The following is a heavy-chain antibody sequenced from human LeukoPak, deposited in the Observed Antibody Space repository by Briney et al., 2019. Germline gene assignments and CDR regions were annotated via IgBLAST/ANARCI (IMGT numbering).Heavy chain of an antibody. D-gene: IGHD2-21*01. V-gene: IGHV3-74*01. CDR1: GFSFSGHW. J-gene: IGHJ4*02. CDR3: ASFGISWRSSY. CDR2: ISDDGSYT. Sequence: GGSLRLSCAASGFSFSGHWVHWVRHAPGKGLVWVSRISDDGSYTSNVDSVKGRFTISRDNVNNMLYLHMNSLRAEDTAVYYCASFGISWRSSYWGQGTLVTVSS.